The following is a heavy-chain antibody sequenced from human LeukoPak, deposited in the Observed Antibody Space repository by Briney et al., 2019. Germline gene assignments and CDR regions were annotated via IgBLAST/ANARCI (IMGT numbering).Heavy chain of an antibody. D-gene: IGHD3-22*01. CDR1: GYTFTSYD. Sequence: ASVKVSCKAAGYTFTSYDINWVRQAAGQGVEWMGWMNPNSGNTGYAQKVQGRVTMTRNTSISTAHMQLSSLRSEDTAVYYCAREVSSGYYYYYGMDVGGQGTTVTVSS. CDR2: MNPNSGNT. V-gene: IGHV1-8*01. J-gene: IGHJ6*02. CDR3: AREVSSGYYYYYGMDV.